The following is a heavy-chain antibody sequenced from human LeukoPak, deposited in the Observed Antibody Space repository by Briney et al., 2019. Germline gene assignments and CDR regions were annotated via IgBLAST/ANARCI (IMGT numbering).Heavy chain of an antibody. D-gene: IGHD1-1*01. CDR2: IVVGSGNT. CDR1: GFTFSSSA. CDR3: AADRGGTGLPRWFDP. Sequence: SVKVSCKASGFTFSSSAVQWVRQTRGQRLEWIGWIVVGSGNTNYAQKFQERVTITRDMSTSTAYMELSSLRSEDTAVYYCAADRGGTGLPRWFDPWGQGTLVTVSS. J-gene: IGHJ5*02. V-gene: IGHV1-58*01.